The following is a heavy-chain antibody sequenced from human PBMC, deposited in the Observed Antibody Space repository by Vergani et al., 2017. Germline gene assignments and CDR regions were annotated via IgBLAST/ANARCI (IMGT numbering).Heavy chain of an antibody. D-gene: IGHD3-16*02. CDR1: VYTFTIYA. V-gene: IGHV1-3*01. Sequence: QVQLVQSGAEVKKPGSSVKVSCKSSVYTFTIYAMHWVRQAPGQRLEWMGWINAGNGNTKYSQKFQGRVTITRDTSASTAYMELSSLRSEDTAVYYCAREGFYDYVWGSYRLRGGYYFDYWGQGTLVTVSS. CDR2: INAGNGNT. J-gene: IGHJ4*02. CDR3: AREGFYDYVWGSYRLRGGYYFDY.